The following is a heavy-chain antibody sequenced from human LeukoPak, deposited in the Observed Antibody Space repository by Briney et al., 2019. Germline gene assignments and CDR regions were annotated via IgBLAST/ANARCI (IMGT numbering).Heavy chain of an antibody. J-gene: IGHJ4*02. CDR2: MNPKSGNT. Sequence: GASVTVSCKTSGYTFTNYDINWVRQATGQGLERMGWMNPKSGNTGSAQRFQGRVTMTRDTSVSTAYMELSSLRSEDTAVYYCARVWGAIDYWGQGTLVTVSS. CDR3: ARVWGAIDY. CDR1: GYTFTNYD. D-gene: IGHD1-26*01. V-gene: IGHV1-8*01.